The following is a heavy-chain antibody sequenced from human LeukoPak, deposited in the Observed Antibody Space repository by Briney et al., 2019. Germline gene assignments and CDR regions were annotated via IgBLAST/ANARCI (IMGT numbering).Heavy chain of an antibody. CDR3: ARKGDA. CDR2: IYASGST. Sequence: PSETLSLTCTVSGGSISSGSYYWSWIRQPAGKGLEWIGRIYASGSTDYNPSLKSRVIISLDTSKNQFSLKLNSVTAADTAVYYCARKGDAWGKGTTVTVSS. J-gene: IGHJ6*04. V-gene: IGHV4-61*02. CDR1: GGSISSGSYY.